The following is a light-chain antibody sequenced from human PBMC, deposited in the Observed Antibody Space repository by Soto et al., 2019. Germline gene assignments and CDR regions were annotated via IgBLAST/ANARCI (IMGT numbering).Light chain of an antibody. CDR2: DAS. J-gene: IGKJ4*01. V-gene: IGKV3-11*01. Sequence: EIVLTQSPATLSLSPGERATLSCRASQSVGSYLAWYQQKPGQAPRLLIYDASNRATGIPARFSGSGSGTDFTLTISSLEPEDFAVYFCQKSSNWLTFGGGTKVEIK. CDR3: QKSSNWLT. CDR1: QSVGSY.